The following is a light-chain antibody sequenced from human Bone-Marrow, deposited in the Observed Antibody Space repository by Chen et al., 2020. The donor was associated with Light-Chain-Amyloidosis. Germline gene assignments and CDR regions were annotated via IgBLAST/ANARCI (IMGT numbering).Light chain of an antibody. Sequence: DIVLTQSPGTLSLSPGERSTLSCRASQSVSSSYLAWYQQKPGQAHRLLIYGASSRATGIPDRFSGSGSGTDFTLTISRLETEDFAVYYCQQYGSSPRTFGQGTKVEIK. CDR3: QQYGSSPRT. CDR1: QSVSSSY. V-gene: IGKV3-20*01. J-gene: IGKJ1*01. CDR2: GAS.